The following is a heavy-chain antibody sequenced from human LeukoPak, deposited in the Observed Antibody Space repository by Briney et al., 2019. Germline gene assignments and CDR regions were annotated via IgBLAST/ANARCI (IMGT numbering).Heavy chain of an antibody. CDR3: VRQKCTSSSCRTKNAFDI. J-gene: IGHJ3*02. CDR1: GSISSYY. D-gene: IGHD2-2*01. V-gene: IGHV4-4*09. Sequence: SETLSLTCTVSGSISSYYWSWIRQPPGKGLEWIGYIYTSGSTNYNPTLKSRVTISVDTSKHQFSLALSSVTAADTAVYYCVRQKCTSSSCRTKNAFDIWGQGTMVTVSS. CDR2: IYTSGST.